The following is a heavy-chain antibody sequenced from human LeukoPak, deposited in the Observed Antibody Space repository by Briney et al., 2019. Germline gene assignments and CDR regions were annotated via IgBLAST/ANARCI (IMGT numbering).Heavy chain of an antibody. Sequence: SETLSLTCAVYGGSFSGYYWSWIRQPPGKGLEWIGEINHSGSTNYNPSLKSRVTISVDTSKNQFSLQLNSVTPEDTAVYYCAREVVRITGTHNWFDPWGQGTLVTVSS. V-gene: IGHV4-34*01. J-gene: IGHJ5*02. CDR2: INHSGST. CDR3: AREVVRITGTHNWFDP. CDR1: GGSFSGYY. D-gene: IGHD1-7*01.